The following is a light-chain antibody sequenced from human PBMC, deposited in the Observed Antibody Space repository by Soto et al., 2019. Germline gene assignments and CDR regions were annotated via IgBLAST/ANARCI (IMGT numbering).Light chain of an antibody. J-gene: IGKJ4*01. V-gene: IGKV1-39*01. CDR2: AAS. Sequence: DIPMTQSPSSLSASVGDTVTITCLASQTISIYLNWYQQKPGKAPKLLIYAASNLQGGVPSRFSGSGSGRDFALAIRSLQPEDFATYYCQQTYSDPLTFGGGTKVDIK. CDR3: QQTYSDPLT. CDR1: QTISIY.